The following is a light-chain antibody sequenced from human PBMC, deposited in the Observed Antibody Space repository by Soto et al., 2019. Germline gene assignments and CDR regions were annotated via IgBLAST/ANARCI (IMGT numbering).Light chain of an antibody. Sequence: EIVLTQSPGTLSLSPGERATLSCRASQSVNSNYLAWYQQKPGQAPRLLIYGAFTMATGIPDRFSGSGSGTDFTLTISRLEPEDLAVYYCQQYGSSPYTFGQGTKLEI. V-gene: IGKV3-20*01. CDR2: GAF. J-gene: IGKJ2*01. CDR3: QQYGSSPYT. CDR1: QSVNSNY.